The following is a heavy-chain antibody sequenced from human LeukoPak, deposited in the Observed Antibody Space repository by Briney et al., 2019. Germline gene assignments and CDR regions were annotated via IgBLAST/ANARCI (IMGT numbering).Heavy chain of an antibody. CDR3: ARGSTWGGLDY. Sequence: GGSLRLSCAASGFTFSSHCMNWARQAPGKGLEWVSGISGSGGNTYLADSVKGRFTIARDNSKTTLYLQMNSLRADDTAVYSCARGSTWGGLDYWGQGTLVTVST. CDR2: ISGSGGNT. V-gene: IGHV3-23*01. D-gene: IGHD2-21*01. J-gene: IGHJ4*02. CDR1: GFTFSSHC.